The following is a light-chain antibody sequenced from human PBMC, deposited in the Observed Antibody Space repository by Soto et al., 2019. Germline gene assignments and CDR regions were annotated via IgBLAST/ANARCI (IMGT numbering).Light chain of an antibody. CDR3: AAWDDGLNGRFV. CDR1: SSNIGSNT. Sequence: QSLLTQPPSASGTPGQRVTISCSGSSSNIGSNTVNWYQQLPGTAPKLLIYSNNQRPSGVPDRFSGSKSGTSASLAISGLQSEDEADYYCAAWDDGLNGRFVFGTGTKLTVL. V-gene: IGLV1-44*01. J-gene: IGLJ1*01. CDR2: SNN.